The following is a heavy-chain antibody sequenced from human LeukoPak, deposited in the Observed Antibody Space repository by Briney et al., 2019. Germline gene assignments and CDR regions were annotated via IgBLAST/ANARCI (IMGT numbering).Heavy chain of an antibody. J-gene: IGHJ3*02. CDR3: ARSPYSSGWFDAFDI. Sequence: GGSLRLSCAASGFTFSSYWMSWVRQAPGKGLEWVANIKQDGSEKYYVDSVKGRFTISRDNSKNMLYLQMNSLRAEDTAVYYCARSPYSSGWFDAFDIWGQGTMVTVSS. CDR1: GFTFSSYW. CDR2: IKQDGSEK. V-gene: IGHV3-7*01. D-gene: IGHD6-19*01.